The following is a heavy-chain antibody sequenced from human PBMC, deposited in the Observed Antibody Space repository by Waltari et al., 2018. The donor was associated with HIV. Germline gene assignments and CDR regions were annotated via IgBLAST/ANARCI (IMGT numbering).Heavy chain of an antibody. CDR1: GFTVRTHY. V-gene: IGHV3-66*01. CDR3: ARDWAHSSSWSRYYYHGMDV. CDR2: IYSGGST. J-gene: IGHJ6*02. Sequence: EVQLVEPGGGSVQPGGSLRLPCAASGFTVRTHYPSWIRQAPGKGLEWVSVIYSGGSTYYADSVKGRFTISRDNSKNTLYLQMNSLRAEDTAVYYCARDWAHSSSWSRYYYHGMDVWGQGTTVTVSS. D-gene: IGHD6-13*01.